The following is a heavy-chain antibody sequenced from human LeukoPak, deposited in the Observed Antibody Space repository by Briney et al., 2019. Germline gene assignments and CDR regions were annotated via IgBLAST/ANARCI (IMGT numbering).Heavy chain of an antibody. CDR2: ISSSGSTI. D-gene: IGHD6-19*01. CDR1: GFTFSDYY. J-gene: IGHJ4*02. V-gene: IGHV3-11*01. Sequence: PGGSLRLSCAASGFTFSDYYMTWIRQAPGKGLEWVSYISSSGSTIYDADSVKGRFTISRDNAKNSLYLQMNSLRAEDTAVYYCARDQGVAAFFDYWGQGTLVTVSS. CDR3: ARDQGVAAFFDY.